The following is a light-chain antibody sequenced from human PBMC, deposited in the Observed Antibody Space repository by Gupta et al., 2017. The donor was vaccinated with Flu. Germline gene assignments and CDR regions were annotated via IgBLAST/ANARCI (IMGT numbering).Light chain of an antibody. CDR2: WAS. J-gene: IGKJ1*01. V-gene: IGKV4-1*01. CDR1: RGLLYYANNENY. CDR3: HQYITTPWT. Sequence: SCKSSRGLLYYANNENYLGGYHKKPGLHPKLLIYWASTRESGVPDRFSGSGSGTDFTLTISSLQAEDVAVYYCHQYITTPWTFGQGTKVEV.